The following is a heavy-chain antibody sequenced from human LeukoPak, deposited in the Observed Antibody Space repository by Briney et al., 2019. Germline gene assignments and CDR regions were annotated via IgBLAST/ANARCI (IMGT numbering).Heavy chain of an antibody. J-gene: IGHJ3*02. CDR3: ARRINRGDAFDI. CDR2: IYYSGST. V-gene: IGHV4-59*08. CDR1: GGSFSGYY. Sequence: SETLSLTCAVYGGSFSGYYWSWIRQPPGKGLEWIGYIYYSGSTNYNPSLKSRVTISVDTSKNQFSLKLSSVTAADTAVYYCARRINRGDAFDIWGQGTMVTVSS. D-gene: IGHD3-10*01.